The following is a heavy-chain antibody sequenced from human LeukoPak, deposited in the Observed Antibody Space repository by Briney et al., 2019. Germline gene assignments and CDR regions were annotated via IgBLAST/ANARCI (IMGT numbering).Heavy chain of an antibody. CDR2: IYITGST. Sequence: PSQTLSLTCSVSGDSIRSGSFHWNWIRQPAGKGLEWIGRIYITGSTDYNPSLKGRVTMSVDASNNQFSLKLTSVTAADTAVYYCAKSWGYAANSLHIQHWGQGARVIVSA. D-gene: IGHD4-23*01. V-gene: IGHV4-61*02. CDR1: GDSIRSGSFH. CDR3: AKSWGYAANSLHIQH. J-gene: IGHJ1*01.